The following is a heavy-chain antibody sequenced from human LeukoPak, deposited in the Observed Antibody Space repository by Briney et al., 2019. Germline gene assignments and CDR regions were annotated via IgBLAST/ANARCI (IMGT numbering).Heavy chain of an antibody. J-gene: IGHJ4*02. V-gene: IGHV2-70*17. Sequence: RGSGPTLVNPTQTLTLTCTFSGFSLSTSGMRVSWNRQPPGKALEWLARIDWDDDKFYSTSLKTRLTISKDTSKNQVVLTMTNMDPVDTATYYCARTIVGATIFDYWGQGTLVTVSS. CDR2: IDWDDDK. CDR1: GFSLSTSGMR. CDR3: ARTIVGATIFDY. D-gene: IGHD1-26*01.